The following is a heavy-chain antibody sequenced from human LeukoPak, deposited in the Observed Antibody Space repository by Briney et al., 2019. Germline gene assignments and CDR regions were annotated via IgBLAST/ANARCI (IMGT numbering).Heavy chain of an antibody. V-gene: IGHV3-53*01. D-gene: IGHD3-10*01. CDR1: GFTVSSNS. CDR2: IYSDDT. CDR3: ARRSAGVRGVRGMFVY. J-gene: IGHJ4*02. Sequence: PGGSLRLSCTVSGFTVSSNSMSWVRQAPGKGLEWVSFIYSDDTNYSDSVKGRFTISRDNSKNTLYLQMNSLRAEDTAVYYCARRSAGVRGVRGMFVYWGQGTLVTVSS.